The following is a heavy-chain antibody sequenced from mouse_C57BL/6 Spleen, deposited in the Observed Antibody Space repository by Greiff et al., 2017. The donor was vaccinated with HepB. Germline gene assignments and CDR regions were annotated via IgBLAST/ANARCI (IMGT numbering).Heavy chain of an antibody. D-gene: IGHD2-4*01. V-gene: IGHV1-82*01. CDR1: GYAFSSSW. CDR3: ARGYYDYGPYFDY. Sequence: QVQLQQSGPELVKPGASVKISCKASGYAFSSSWMNWVKQRPGKGLEWIGRIYPGDGDTNYNGKFKGKATLTADKSSSTAYMQLSSLTSEDSAVYFCARGYYDYGPYFDYWGQGTTLTVSS. J-gene: IGHJ2*01. CDR2: IYPGDGDT.